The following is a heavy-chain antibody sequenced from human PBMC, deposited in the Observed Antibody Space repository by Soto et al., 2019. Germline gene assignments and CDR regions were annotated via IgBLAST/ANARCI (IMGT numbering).Heavy chain of an antibody. CDR1: GYTFYSNS. CDR3: ARCIQQDYYYGMDV. V-gene: IGHV1-18*01. J-gene: IGHJ6*02. CDR2: ISADNGNT. Sequence: GASVKVSCKASGYTFYSNSISWVRQAPGQGLEWMGRISADNGNTKYAQKFRGRVTMTTDTSTSTVYMELRNLRSDDTAVYYCARCIQQDYYYGMDVWGQGTTVTVSS. D-gene: IGHD5-18*01.